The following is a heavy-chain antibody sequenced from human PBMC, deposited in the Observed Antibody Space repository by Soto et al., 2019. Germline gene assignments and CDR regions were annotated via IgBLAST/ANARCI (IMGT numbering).Heavy chain of an antibody. CDR3: ARDHVVGDYWKDWYFDL. D-gene: IGHD4-17*01. J-gene: IGHJ2*01. CDR2: IYPGDSDT. Sequence: GESLKISCKGSGYSFTSYWIGWVRQMPGKGLEWMGIIYPGDSDTRYSPSFQGQVTISADKSISTAYLQWSSLKASDTAMYYCARDHVVGDYWKDWYFDLWGRGTLVTVSS. CDR1: GYSFTSYW. V-gene: IGHV5-51*01.